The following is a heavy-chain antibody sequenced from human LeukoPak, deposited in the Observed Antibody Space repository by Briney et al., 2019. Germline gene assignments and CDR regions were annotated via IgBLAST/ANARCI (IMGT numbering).Heavy chain of an antibody. CDR1: GGSISSSNW. D-gene: IGHD4-23*01. CDR3: ARSFYGGNSDY. CDR2: IYHSGST. J-gene: IGHJ4*02. Sequence: SGTLSLTCAVSGGSISSSNWWSWVRQPPGKGLEWIGEIYHSGSTNYNPSLKSRVTISVDTSKNQFSLKLSSVTAADTAIYYCARSFYGGNSDYWGQGTLLTVSS. V-gene: IGHV4-4*02.